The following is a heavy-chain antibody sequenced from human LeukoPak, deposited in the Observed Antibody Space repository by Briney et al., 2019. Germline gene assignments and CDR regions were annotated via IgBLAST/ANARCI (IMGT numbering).Heavy chain of an antibody. Sequence: ASVTVSCKASGYNFNTYGFSWVRQAPGQGLEWMGWITMINGNTDYAEKLQGRVTMTIDTSTSTAYMELRSLRSDDTAVYYCASSLTIFGVVQWGQGTLLTVSS. D-gene: IGHD3-3*01. V-gene: IGHV1-18*01. CDR1: GYNFNTYG. CDR2: ITMINGNT. CDR3: ASSLTIFGVVQ. J-gene: IGHJ4*02.